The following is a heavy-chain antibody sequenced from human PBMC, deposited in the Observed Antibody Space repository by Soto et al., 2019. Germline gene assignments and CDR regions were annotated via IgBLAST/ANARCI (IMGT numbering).Heavy chain of an antibody. J-gene: IGHJ4*02. CDR2: IYYSGST. V-gene: IGHV4-59*01. CDR1: GGSISSYY. Sequence: PAETLSLTCTVSGGSISSYYWSWIRRPPGKGLEWIGYIYYSGSTNYNPSLKSRVTISVDTSKNQFSLKLSSVTAADTAVYHCARESRVGATNFFFFDYWGQGTLVTVSS. D-gene: IGHD1-26*01. CDR3: ARESRVGATNFFFFDY.